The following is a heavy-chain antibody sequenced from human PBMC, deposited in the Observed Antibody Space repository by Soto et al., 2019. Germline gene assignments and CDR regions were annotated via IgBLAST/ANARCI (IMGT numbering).Heavy chain of an antibody. CDR2: IIPIFGTA. Sequence: SVKVSCKASGGTFSSYAISWVPQAPGQVLEWMGGIIPIFGTANYAQKFQGRVTITADKSTSTAYMEPSSLRSEDTAVYYCARASGYYDSSGYIFDYWGQGTLVTVSS. CDR1: GGTFSSYA. V-gene: IGHV1-69*06. D-gene: IGHD3-22*01. CDR3: ARASGYYDSSGYIFDY. J-gene: IGHJ4*02.